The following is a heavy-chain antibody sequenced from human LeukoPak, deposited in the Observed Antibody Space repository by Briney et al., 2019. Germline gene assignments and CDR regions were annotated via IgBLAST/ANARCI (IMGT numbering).Heavy chain of an antibody. CDR2: IYHSGST. V-gene: IGHV4-30-2*01. D-gene: IGHD2-15*01. Sequence: PSETLSLTCTVSGGSISSGGYYWSWIRQPPGKGLEWIGYIYHSGSTYYNPSLKSRVTISVDTSKNQFSLKLSSVTAADTAVYYCARDTYMVVAATLYYFDYWGQGTLVTVSS. J-gene: IGHJ4*02. CDR1: GGSISSGGYY. CDR3: ARDTYMVVAATLYYFDY.